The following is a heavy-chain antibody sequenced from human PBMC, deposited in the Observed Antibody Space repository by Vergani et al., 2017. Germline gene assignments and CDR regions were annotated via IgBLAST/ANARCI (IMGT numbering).Heavy chain of an antibody. CDR3: ALLCGGGGSSPF. CDR2: ISGQNFRT. D-gene: IGHD2-21*01. CDR1: GFTFTAHG. Sequence: EVQLLESGGGSAQPGESLRLSCVASGFTFTAHGLNWVRQAPGKGLEWVSGISGQNFRTHYADSVKGRFTITRHDSKNTVYLQINRLSAEDTAFYYCALLCGGGGSSPFWGQGTLVTVSS. V-gene: IGHV3-23*01. J-gene: IGHJ4*02.